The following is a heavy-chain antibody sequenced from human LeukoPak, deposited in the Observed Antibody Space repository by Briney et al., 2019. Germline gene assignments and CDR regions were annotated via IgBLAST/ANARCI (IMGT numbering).Heavy chain of an antibody. J-gene: IGHJ4*02. CDR3: ATIPAESIHFDY. V-gene: IGHV1-18*01. CDR2: ISAYNGNT. Sequence: ASVKVSCKAPGYTFTSYGISWVRQAPGQGLEWMGWISAYNGNTNYAQKLQGRVTMTTDTSTSTAYMELRSLRSDDTAVYYCATIPAESIHFDYWGQGTLVTVSS. D-gene: IGHD6-25*01. CDR1: GYTFTSYG.